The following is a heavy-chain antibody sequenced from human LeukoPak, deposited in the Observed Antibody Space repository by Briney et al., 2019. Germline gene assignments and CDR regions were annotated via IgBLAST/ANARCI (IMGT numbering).Heavy chain of an antibody. CDR3: AKLSLSGRSQSADY. J-gene: IGHJ4*02. Sequence: GGSLRLSCAASGFTFSSYAMSWVRQAPGKGLEWVSAISGSGGSTYYADSVKGRFTISRDNSKNTLYLQMNSLRAEDTAVYYCAKLSLSGRSQSADYWGQGTLVTVSS. CDR2: ISGSGGST. V-gene: IGHV3-23*01. CDR1: GFTFSSYA. D-gene: IGHD3-10*01.